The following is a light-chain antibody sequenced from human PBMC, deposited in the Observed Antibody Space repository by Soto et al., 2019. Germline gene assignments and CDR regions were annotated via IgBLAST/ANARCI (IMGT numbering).Light chain of an antibody. CDR1: QVINSH. V-gene: IGKV1-9*01. CDR3: QQVSGYRLS. Sequence: DIHLTQSPSFLSASVGDRVTITFRPSQVINSHLAWYQQEPGKAPKLLIYAASTLQSGVPSRFSGSASGTEFTLTISSLKPEDFATYYCQQVSGYRLSLGGGTKVDI. J-gene: IGKJ4*01. CDR2: AAS.